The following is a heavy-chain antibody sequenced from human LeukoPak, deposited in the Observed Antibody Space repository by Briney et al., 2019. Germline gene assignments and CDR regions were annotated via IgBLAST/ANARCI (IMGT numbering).Heavy chain of an antibody. Sequence: GESLKISCKGSGYSFTNYWIGWVRQMPGKGLEWMGIIYPGDSAGDSDTRYSPSFRGQVTISADKSISTAYLQWSSLKASDTAMYYCATRYNYYDSSGYYYFDYWGQGTLVTVSS. V-gene: IGHV5-51*01. CDR1: GYSFTNYW. CDR3: ATRYNYYDSSGYYYFDY. J-gene: IGHJ4*02. CDR2: IYPGDSAGDSDT. D-gene: IGHD3-22*01.